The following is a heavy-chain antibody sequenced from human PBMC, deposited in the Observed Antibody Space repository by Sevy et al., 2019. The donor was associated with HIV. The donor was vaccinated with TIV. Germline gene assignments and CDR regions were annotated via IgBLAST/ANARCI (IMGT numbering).Heavy chain of an antibody. Sequence: GGSLRLSCAASGFSFSSYWMNWVRQAPGKGLEWVAVIWYDGSNKYYADSVKGRFTISRDNSKNTLYLQMNSLRAEDTAVYYCARVSGGGSCTGCYYGMDVWGQGTTVTVSS. V-gene: IGHV3-33*08. J-gene: IGHJ6*02. CDR2: IWYDGSNK. CDR1: GFSFSSYW. CDR3: ARVSGGGSCTGCYYGMDV. D-gene: IGHD2-15*01.